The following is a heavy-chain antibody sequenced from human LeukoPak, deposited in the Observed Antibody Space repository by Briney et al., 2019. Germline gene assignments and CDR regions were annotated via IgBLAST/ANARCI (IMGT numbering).Heavy chain of an antibody. CDR3: ARCGFWTGHPAFDI. CDR1: GFTFTRYF. CDR2: INIKTGNP. D-gene: IGHD3/OR15-3a*01. V-gene: IGHV7-4-1*02. J-gene: IGHJ3*02. Sequence: ASVNLSCQASGFTFTRYFMNWVRQAPGKGPEWVGWINIKTGNPTYAQGFTGRFVFSMDTSVSTAHLQISSLKDEDTAVYYCARCGFWTGHPAFDIWGQGTMVTVSS.